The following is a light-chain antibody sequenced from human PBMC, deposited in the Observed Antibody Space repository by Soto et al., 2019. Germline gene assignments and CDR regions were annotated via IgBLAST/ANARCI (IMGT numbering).Light chain of an antibody. J-gene: IGLJ2*01. V-gene: IGLV1-44*01. Sequence: QLVLTQPPSASGTPGQRVTISCSGSSSNIGSNTVNWYQQLPGTAPKLLIFFGSHRPSGVPDRFSGSKSGTSASLAISGLQSEDEADYYCAAWDDSLSGVVFGGGTKLTVL. CDR3: AAWDDSLSGVV. CDR2: FGS. CDR1: SSNIGSNT.